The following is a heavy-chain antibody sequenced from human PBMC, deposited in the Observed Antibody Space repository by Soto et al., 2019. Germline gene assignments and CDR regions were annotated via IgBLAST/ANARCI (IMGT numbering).Heavy chain of an antibody. J-gene: IGHJ6*02. CDR1: GHSFTKYG. Sequence: ASAKVSCKASGHSFTKYGISWVRQAPGQGLEWMGWISGYNGNTNYVQKLQGRVTMTTDTSTSTAYMELRSLRSDDTAVYYCARPRFNDYGDYVRRGLYVDVWGQGTTVTVSS. CDR3: ARPRFNDYGDYVRRGLYVDV. V-gene: IGHV1-18*01. CDR2: ISGYNGNT. D-gene: IGHD4-17*01.